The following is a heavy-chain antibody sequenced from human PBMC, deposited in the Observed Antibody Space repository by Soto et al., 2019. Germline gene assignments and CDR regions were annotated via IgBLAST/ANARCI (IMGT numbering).Heavy chain of an antibody. Sequence: PGVLQKVSCKVVGCYFLGHWSAGVSKRPGKGLEWMGIIYPDNSNTKYSRSFQGQVTISADKSSSTAYLQWSSLKASDTAIYYCARQGAAVPTVPLIWFDPWGQGTLVTVSS. D-gene: IGHD6-13*01. V-gene: IGHV5-51*01. CDR3: ARQGAAVPTVPLIWFDP. CDR1: GCYFLGHW. CDR2: IYPDNSNT. J-gene: IGHJ5*02.